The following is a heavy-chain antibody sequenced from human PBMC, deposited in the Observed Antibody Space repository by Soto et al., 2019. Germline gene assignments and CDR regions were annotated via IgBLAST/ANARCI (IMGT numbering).Heavy chain of an antibody. Sequence: GASVKVSCKAPADTFTSYYIHWVRQAPGHGLEWMGIINPNGGSTRFAQTFQGRVTLTTDTSTNTGYMELRSLTSDDTAVYFCATEPIYYNDGSGYYPLGHWGQGTLVTVSS. CDR1: ADTFTSYY. CDR2: INPNGGST. D-gene: IGHD3-22*01. V-gene: IGHV1-46*01. J-gene: IGHJ4*02. CDR3: ATEPIYYNDGSGYYPLGH.